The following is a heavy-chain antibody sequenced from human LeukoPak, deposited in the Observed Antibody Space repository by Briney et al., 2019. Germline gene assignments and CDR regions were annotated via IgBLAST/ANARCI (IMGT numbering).Heavy chain of an antibody. CDR3: ARRYGSSLGGYYYYYMDV. Sequence: PSETLSLTCTVSGGSISSHYWSWIRQPPGKGLEWIGYIYYSGSTNYNPSLKSRVTISVDTSKNQFSLKLSPVTAADTAVYYCARRYGSSLGGYYYYYMDVWGKGTTVTVSS. CDR1: GGSISSHY. CDR2: IYYSGST. V-gene: IGHV4-59*08. D-gene: IGHD3-16*01. J-gene: IGHJ6*03.